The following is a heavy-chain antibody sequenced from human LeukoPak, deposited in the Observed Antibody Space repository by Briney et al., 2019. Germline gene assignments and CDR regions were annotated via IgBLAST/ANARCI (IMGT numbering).Heavy chain of an antibody. CDR2: IYHSGST. Sequence: SQTLSLTCAGSGGSISSGGYSWSWIRQPRGKGLEWIGYIYHSGSTYYNPSLKSRVTISVDRSKNQFSLKLSSVTAADTAVYYCARAGGDAARFDYWGQGTLVTVSS. J-gene: IGHJ4*02. CDR1: GGSISSGGYS. V-gene: IGHV4-30-2*01. CDR3: ARAGGDAARFDY. D-gene: IGHD2-21*01.